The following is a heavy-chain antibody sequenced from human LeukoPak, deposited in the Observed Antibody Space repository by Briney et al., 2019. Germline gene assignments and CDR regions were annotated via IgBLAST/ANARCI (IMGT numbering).Heavy chain of an antibody. CDR2: IHYGESP. CDR3: ARGGGVRTGSGWRPGNYFDF. D-gene: IGHD6-19*01. CDR1: GYFISSGYF. J-gene: IGHJ4*02. Sequence: PSETLSLTCTDSGYFISSGYFWGWIRQPPGKGLEWIGIIHYGESPYYSPSLESRITISMDTSKNHFSLNLSSVTATDTAVYYCARGGGVRTGSGWRPGNYFDFWGQGSLVIVSS. V-gene: IGHV4-38-2*02.